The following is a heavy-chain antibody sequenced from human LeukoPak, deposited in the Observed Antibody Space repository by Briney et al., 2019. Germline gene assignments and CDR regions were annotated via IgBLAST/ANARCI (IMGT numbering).Heavy chain of an antibody. J-gene: IGHJ4*02. D-gene: IGHD1-26*01. V-gene: IGHV3-48*01. CDR2: ISGSSGII. CDR1: GFTFNTYT. Sequence: GGSLRLSCAASGFTFNTYTMNWVRQAPGKGLEWVSYISGSSGIIDYADSVRGRFTISRDNAKNSLYLQMNSLRAEDTAVYYCVREVTSGSFDYWGQGTLVTVSS. CDR3: VREVTSGSFDY.